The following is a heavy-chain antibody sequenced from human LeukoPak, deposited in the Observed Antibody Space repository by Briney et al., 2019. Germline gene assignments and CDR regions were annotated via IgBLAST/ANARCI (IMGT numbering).Heavy chain of an antibody. D-gene: IGHD3-22*01. CDR1: GYTFTTYY. Sequence: GASVKVSCKTSGYTFTTYYIHWVRQAPGQGLEWLEIINPSGGTTTYAQKFQGRVTMTRDTSTSTVYMELNTLRSEDTAVYYCARGSNYYYDVTADYPRYWGQGTLVTVSS. CDR3: ARGSNYYYDVTADYPRY. J-gene: IGHJ4*02. CDR2: INPSGGTT. V-gene: IGHV1-46*01.